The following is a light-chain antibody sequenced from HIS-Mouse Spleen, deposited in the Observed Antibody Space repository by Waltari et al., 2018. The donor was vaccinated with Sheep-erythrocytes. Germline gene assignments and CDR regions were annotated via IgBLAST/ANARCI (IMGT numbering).Light chain of an antibody. CDR2: LGS. Sequence: DIVMTQSPLSLPVTPGEPASISCRSSQSLLHSNGYKYLDWYLQKPGQSPKLLIYLGSNRASGVPDRFSGSGSGTDVTLKISRVEAEDVGVYYCMQALQTPLTFGGGTKVEIK. J-gene: IGKJ4*01. V-gene: IGKV2-28*01. CDR1: QSLLHSNGYKY. CDR3: MQALQTPLT.